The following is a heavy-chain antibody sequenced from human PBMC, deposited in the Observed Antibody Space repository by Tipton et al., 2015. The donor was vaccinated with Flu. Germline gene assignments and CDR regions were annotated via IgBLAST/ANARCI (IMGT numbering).Heavy chain of an antibody. CDR3: VRDPSLGMPDSFDY. CDR2: IYYSGST. D-gene: IGHD2-2*01. V-gene: IGHV4-31*03. CDR1: GGSISSGGAY. Sequence: TLSLTCNVSGGSISSGGAYWSWIRQHPGKGLEWIGGIYYSGSTYKNPSLTSRVSISVDTSKNQFSLNLKSVTAADTAVYYCVRDPSLGMPDSFDYWGQGILVTASS. J-gene: IGHJ4*02.